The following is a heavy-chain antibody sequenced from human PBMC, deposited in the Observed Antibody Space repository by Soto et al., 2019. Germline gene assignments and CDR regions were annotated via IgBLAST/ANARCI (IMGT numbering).Heavy chain of an antibody. V-gene: IGHV4-59*08. CDR1: GGSISSYY. J-gene: IGHJ6*03. D-gene: IGHD6-6*01. CDR3: ARQIAARPQYYYYYYYMDV. Sequence: SETLSLTCTASGGSISSYYWSWIRQPPGKGLEWIGYIYYSGSTNYNPSLKSRVTISVDTSKNQFSLKLSSVTAADTAVYYCARQIAARPQYYYYYYYMDVWGKGTTVTVSS. CDR2: IYYSGST.